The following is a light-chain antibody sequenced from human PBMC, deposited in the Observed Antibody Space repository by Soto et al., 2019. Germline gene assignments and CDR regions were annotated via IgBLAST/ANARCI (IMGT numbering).Light chain of an antibody. V-gene: IGKV3-20*01. Sequence: IVLTQSPGTLSLSPGERPTLSCRASQSVSSNYLAWYQQKPGQAPRLLIYAASDRATGTPDRFSGSGSGPDLTLTISRLETDDFAVYYCQQYGSSPPATFGGGTKVDIK. J-gene: IGKJ4*01. CDR3: QQYGSSPPAT. CDR2: AAS. CDR1: QSVSSNY.